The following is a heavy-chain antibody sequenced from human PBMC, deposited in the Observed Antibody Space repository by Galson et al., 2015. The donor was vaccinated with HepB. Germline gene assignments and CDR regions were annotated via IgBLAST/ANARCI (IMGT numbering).Heavy chain of an antibody. J-gene: IGHJ4*02. V-gene: IGHV3-30-3*01. CDR1: GFTFSSYA. CDR3: AREVGRRYFVLMVYAIRSGNYFDY. Sequence: SLRLSCAASGFTFSSYAMHWVRQAPGKGLEWVAVISYDGSNKYYADSVKGRFTISRDNSKNTLYLQMNSLRAEDTAVYYCAREVGRRYFVLMVYAIRSGNYFDYWGQGTLVTVSS. D-gene: IGHD2-8*01. CDR2: ISYDGSNK.